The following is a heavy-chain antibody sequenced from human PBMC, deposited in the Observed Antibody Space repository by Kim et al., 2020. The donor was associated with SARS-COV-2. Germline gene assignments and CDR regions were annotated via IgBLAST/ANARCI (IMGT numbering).Heavy chain of an antibody. V-gene: IGHV1-24*01. CDR3: ATRDYYDSSGLLQPGAFDI. Sequence: ASVKVSCKVSGYTLTELSMHWVRQAPGKGLEWMGGFDPEDGETIYAQKFQGRVTMTEDTSTDTAYMELSSLRSEDTAVYYCATRDYYDSSGLLQPGAFDIWGQGTMVTVSS. D-gene: IGHD3-22*01. CDR2: FDPEDGET. CDR1: GYTLTELS. J-gene: IGHJ3*02.